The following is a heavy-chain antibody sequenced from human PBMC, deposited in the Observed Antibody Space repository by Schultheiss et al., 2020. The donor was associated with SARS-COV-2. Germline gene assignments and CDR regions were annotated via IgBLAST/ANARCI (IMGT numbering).Heavy chain of an antibody. J-gene: IGHJ4*02. CDR3: ASDSSNWYDIGY. CDR1: GFTFRNYD. V-gene: IGHV3-13*01. D-gene: IGHD6-13*01. Sequence: GESLKISCAASGFTFRNYDMYWVRQVTGKGLEWVSAIGTLSDTFYPDSVKGRFTISRDNSKNTLYLQMNSLRAEDTAVYYCASDSSNWYDIGYWGQGTLVTVSS. CDR2: IGTLSDT.